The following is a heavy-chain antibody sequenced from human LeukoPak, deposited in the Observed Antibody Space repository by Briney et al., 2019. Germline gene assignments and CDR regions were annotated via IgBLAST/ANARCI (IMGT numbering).Heavy chain of an antibody. CDR1: GFTFSSYA. J-gene: IGHJ4*02. CDR2: ISGSGGST. CDR3: AKPNYYDSSAYGY. Sequence: TGGSLRLSCAASGFTFSSYAMSWVRQAPGKGLEWVSAISGSGGSTYYADSVKGRFTISRDNSKNTLYPQVNSLRAEDTAVYYCAKPNYYDSSAYGYWGQGTLVTVSS. D-gene: IGHD3-22*01. V-gene: IGHV3-23*01.